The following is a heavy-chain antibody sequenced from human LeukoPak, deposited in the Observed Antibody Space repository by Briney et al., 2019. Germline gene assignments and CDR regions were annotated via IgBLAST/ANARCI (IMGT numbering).Heavy chain of an antibody. CDR1: GGTFSSYA. CDR3: ARGIAAAGTFHYYYYMDV. D-gene: IGHD6-13*01. CDR2: IIPIFGTA. V-gene: IGHV1-69*06. Sequence: ASVKVSCKASGGTFSSYAISWVRQAPGQGLEWMGGIIPIFGTANYAQKFQGRVTITADKSTSTAYMELSSLRSEDTAVYYCARGIAAAGTFHYYYYMDVWGKGTTVTISS. J-gene: IGHJ6*03.